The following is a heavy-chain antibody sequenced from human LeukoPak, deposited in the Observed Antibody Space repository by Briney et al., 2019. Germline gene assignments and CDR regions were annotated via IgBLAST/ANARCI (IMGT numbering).Heavy chain of an antibody. CDR3: TTTYHYDSSPGSFDY. CDR1: GFTFTNAW. D-gene: IGHD3-22*01. CDR2: IKSKADGGIS. Sequence: GGSLRLSYAASGFTFTNAWMNWVRQAPGKGLEWVGRIKSKADGGISDNAKPVKGRFTFSRDDSKNTLYLLMNSLKTEDTAVYYCTTTYHYDSSPGSFDYWGQGTLVTVSS. V-gene: IGHV3-15*01. J-gene: IGHJ4*02.